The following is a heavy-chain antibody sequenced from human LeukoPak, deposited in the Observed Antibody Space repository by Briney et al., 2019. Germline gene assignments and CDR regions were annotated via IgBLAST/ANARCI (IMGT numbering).Heavy chain of an antibody. CDR2: IIPIFGTA. CDR1: GGTFSSYA. Sequence: GSSVKVSCKASGGTFSSYAISWVRQAPGQGLEWMGGIIPIFGTANYAQKFQGRVTITTDESTSTAYMELSSLRSEDTAVYYCARSHTIFEVVFFDYWGQGTLVTVSS. J-gene: IGHJ4*02. V-gene: IGHV1-69*05. CDR3: ARSHTIFEVVFFDY. D-gene: IGHD3-3*01.